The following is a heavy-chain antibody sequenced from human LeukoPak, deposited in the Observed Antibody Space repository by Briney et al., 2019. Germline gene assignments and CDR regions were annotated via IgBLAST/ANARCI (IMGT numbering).Heavy chain of an antibody. CDR2: MYYSGTI. CDR3: ARVGTYYDILTGYSTDAFDI. CDR1: GGSISSYY. J-gene: IGHJ3*02. D-gene: IGHD3-9*01. Sequence: SETLSLTCTVSGGSISSYYWSWIRQPPGKGLEWIGYMYYSGTINYNPSLKSRVTISVDPSKNQFSLKLSSVTAADTAVYYCARVGTYYDILTGYSTDAFDIWGQGTMVTVSS. V-gene: IGHV4-59*01.